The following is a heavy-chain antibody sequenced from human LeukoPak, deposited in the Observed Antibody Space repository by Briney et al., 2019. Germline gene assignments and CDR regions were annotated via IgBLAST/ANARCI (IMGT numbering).Heavy chain of an antibody. J-gene: IGHJ5*02. Sequence: ASVKVSCKASGYTFTSYDINWVRQATGQGLEWMGWMNPNSGNTGYAQKLQGRVTMTRNTSISTAYMELSSLRSEDTAVYYCARHPRFVTTVGWFDPWGQGTLVTVSS. CDR1: GYTFTSYD. D-gene: IGHD3-10*02. V-gene: IGHV1-8*01. CDR2: MNPNSGNT. CDR3: ARHPRFVTTVGWFDP.